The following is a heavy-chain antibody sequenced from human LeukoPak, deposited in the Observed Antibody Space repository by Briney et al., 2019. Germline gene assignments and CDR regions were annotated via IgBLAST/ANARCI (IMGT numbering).Heavy chain of an antibody. Sequence: GGSLRLSCAVSGFTFTDDWISWGRQAPGEGPEWVASIRQDGSEKTYVDSVKGRFTISRDNTKNSLSLQLNALRAADTAVYYCAKDFSASGLYFDLWGQGTLVTVSS. CDR1: GFTFTDDW. J-gene: IGHJ4*01. D-gene: IGHD6-13*01. V-gene: IGHV3-7*04. CDR3: AKDFSASGLYFDL. CDR2: IRQDGSEK.